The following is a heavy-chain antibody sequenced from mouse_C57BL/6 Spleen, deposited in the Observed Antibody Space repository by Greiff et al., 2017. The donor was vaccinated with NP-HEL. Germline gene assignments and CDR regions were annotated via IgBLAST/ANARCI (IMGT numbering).Heavy chain of an antibody. CDR2: IDPSDSYT. D-gene: IGHD2-4*01. CDR3: ARGSDYGGY. J-gene: IGHJ2*01. V-gene: IGHV1-69*01. CDR1: GYTFTSYW. Sequence: QVQLQQPGAELVIPGASVKLSCKASGYTFTSYWMHWVKQRPGQGLEWIGEIDPSDSYTNYNQKFKGKSTLTVDKSSSTAYMQLSSLTSEDSAVYYCARGSDYGGYWGQGTTLTVSS.